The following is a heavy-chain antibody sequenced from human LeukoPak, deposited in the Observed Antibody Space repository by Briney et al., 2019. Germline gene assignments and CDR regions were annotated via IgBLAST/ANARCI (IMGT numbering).Heavy chain of an antibody. Sequence: PSETLSLTCTVSGGSISSYYWSWIRQPPGKGLEWIGYIYYSGSTNYNPSLKSRVTISVDTSKNQFSLKLSSVTAADTAVYYCASSVGAGYYISYWGQGTLVTVSS. J-gene: IGHJ4*02. D-gene: IGHD3-9*01. CDR3: ASSVGAGYYISY. CDR2: IYYSGST. V-gene: IGHV4-59*01. CDR1: GGSISSYY.